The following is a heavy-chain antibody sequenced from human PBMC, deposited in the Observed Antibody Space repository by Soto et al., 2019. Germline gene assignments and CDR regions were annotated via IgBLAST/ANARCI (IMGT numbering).Heavy chain of an antibody. D-gene: IGHD6-13*01. V-gene: IGHV3-23*01. CDR2: ISGSGGST. CDR3: AKEKQQLGYYYYGMDV. Sequence: GGSLRLSCAASGFTFSDDAVSWVRQAPGKGLEWVSAISGSGGSTYYADSVKGRFTISRDSSKNTLYLQMNSLRAEDTAVYYCAKEKQQLGYYYYGMDVWGQG. J-gene: IGHJ6*02. CDR1: GFTFSDDA.